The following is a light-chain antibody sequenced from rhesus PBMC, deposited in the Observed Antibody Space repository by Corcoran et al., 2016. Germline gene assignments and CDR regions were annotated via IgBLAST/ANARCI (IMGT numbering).Light chain of an antibody. J-gene: IGKJ3*01. V-gene: IGKV1-74*01. Sequence: DIQMTQSPSSLSASVGDRVTITCRASENVNNYSHWYQQKPGKAPKLLIYKASTLQSGVPSRFSGSGSGTDFTLTISSLQPADFATYYCQHSYGTPFTFGPGTKLDIK. CDR3: QHSYGTPFT. CDR2: KAS. CDR1: ENVNNY.